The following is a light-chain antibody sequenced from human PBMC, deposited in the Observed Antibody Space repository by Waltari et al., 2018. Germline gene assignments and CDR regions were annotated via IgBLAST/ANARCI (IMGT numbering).Light chain of an antibody. V-gene: IGKV3-15*01. CDR1: QSVGGN. J-gene: IGKJ4*01. CDR3: QQYHKWPPLT. CDR2: GAS. Sequence: EIEMTQSPATLSVSPGERATLSCRASQSVGGNLAWYQQKPGQAPRLLIHGASTRATGVPARFSGSGSGTEFTLTISSLQSEDFAVYYSQQYHKWPPLTFGGGTKVEIK.